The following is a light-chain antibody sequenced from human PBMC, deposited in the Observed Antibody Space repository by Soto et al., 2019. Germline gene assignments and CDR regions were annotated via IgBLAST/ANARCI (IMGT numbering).Light chain of an antibody. CDR1: SSDVGGYKH. CDR3: SSFTSSSTLEV. CDR2: EVT. J-gene: IGLJ3*02. V-gene: IGLV2-14*01. Sequence: QSALTQPASVSGSPGQSITISCTGTSSDVGGYKHVSWYQQHPGKAPKLMIYEVTNRPSGVSNRFSGSKSGNTASLTISGLQAEDEADYYCSSFTSSSTLEVFGGGTKLTVL.